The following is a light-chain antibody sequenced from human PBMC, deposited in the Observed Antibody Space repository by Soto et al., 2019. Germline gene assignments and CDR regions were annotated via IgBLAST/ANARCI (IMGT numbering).Light chain of an antibody. V-gene: IGKV3-20*01. J-gene: IGKJ1*01. CDR1: QSVTSSY. CDR2: AAS. Sequence: EIVLAQSPGTLSLSPGERATLSCRASQSVTSSYLAWYQQKPGQTPRLLIYAASRRATGIPDRFSASGSGTDFTLTISRLEPEDFAVYYCQQYGSSPGTFGQGTKVDIK. CDR3: QQYGSSPGT.